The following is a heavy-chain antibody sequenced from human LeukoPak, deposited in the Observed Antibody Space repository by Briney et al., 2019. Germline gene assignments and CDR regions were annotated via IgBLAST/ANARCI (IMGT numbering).Heavy chain of an antibody. Sequence: GGSLRLSCAASGFTFSSYSMNWVRQAPGKGLEWVSSISSSSSYIYYADSVKGRFTISRDNAKNSLYLQMNSLRAEDTAVYYCARDAPGTRGSGRSNDYWGQGTLVTVSS. CDR2: ISSSSSYI. CDR1: GFTFSSYS. D-gene: IGHD6-19*01. V-gene: IGHV3-21*01. CDR3: ARDAPGTRGSGRSNDY. J-gene: IGHJ4*02.